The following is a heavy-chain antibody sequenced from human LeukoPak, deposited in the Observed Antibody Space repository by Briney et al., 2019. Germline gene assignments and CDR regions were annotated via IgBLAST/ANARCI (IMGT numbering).Heavy chain of an antibody. V-gene: IGHV4-34*01. Sequence: SETLSLTCAVYGGSFSGYYWSWIRQPPGKGLEWIGEINHSGSTNYNPSLKSRVTISVDTSKNQFSLKLSSVTAADTAVYYCARAVANWFDPWGQGTLVTVSS. CDR3: ARAVANWFDP. CDR2: INHSGST. CDR1: GGSFSGYY. J-gene: IGHJ5*02.